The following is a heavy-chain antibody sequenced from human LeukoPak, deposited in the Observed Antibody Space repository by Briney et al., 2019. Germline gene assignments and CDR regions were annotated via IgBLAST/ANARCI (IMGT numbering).Heavy chain of an antibody. D-gene: IGHD2-8*01. J-gene: IGHJ4*02. CDR1: GGSFSGYY. CDR3: ARGDYCTNGVCYQRRLWLGELLLDY. CDR2: INHSGST. Sequence: PSETLSLTCAVYGGSFSGYYWSWIRQPPGKGLEWIGEINHSGSTNYNPSLKSRVTISVDTSKNQFSLKLSSVTAADTAVYYCARGDYCTNGVCYQRRLWLGELLLDYWGQGTLVTVSS. V-gene: IGHV4-34*01.